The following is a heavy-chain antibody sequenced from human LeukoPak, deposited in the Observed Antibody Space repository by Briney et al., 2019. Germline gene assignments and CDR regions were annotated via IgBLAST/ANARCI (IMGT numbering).Heavy chain of an antibody. V-gene: IGHV1-18*01. CDR2: ISAYNGNT. Sequence: GASVKVSCKASGYTFTSYGISWVRQAPGQGLEWMGWISAYNGNTNYAQKLQGRVTMTTDTSTSTAYMELRSLRSDDTAVYYCARVEETGDYFGEVHYGMDVWGQGTTVTVSS. CDR3: ARVEETGDYFGEVHYGMDV. CDR1: GYTFTSYG. D-gene: IGHD4-17*01. J-gene: IGHJ6*02.